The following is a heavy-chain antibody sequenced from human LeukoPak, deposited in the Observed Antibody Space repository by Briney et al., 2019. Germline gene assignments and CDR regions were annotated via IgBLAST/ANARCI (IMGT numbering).Heavy chain of an antibody. Sequence: PSETLSLTCTVSGSSISRGYYWGWIRQPPGKGLEWIGYIYYSGSTNYNPSLKSRVTISVDTSKNQFSLKLSSVTAADTAVYYCAGNVDTAMDHWGQGTLVTVSS. CDR2: IYYSGST. J-gene: IGHJ4*02. V-gene: IGHV4-61*01. CDR1: GSSISRGYY. D-gene: IGHD5-18*01. CDR3: AGNVDTAMDH.